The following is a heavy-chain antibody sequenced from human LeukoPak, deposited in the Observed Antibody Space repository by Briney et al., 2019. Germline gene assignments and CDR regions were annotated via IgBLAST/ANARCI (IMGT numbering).Heavy chain of an antibody. V-gene: IGHV5-51*01. CDR3: ARTPTVSVMYPGHVDY. CDR2: IYPGDSDT. J-gene: IGHJ4*02. D-gene: IGHD3-16*01. CDR1: GYTLDTYC. Sequence: GESRTSSAKCPGYTLDTYCTAWVRQLPGKGLEWMGTIYPGDSDTRYGPSFQGQVTILSDKSINTAYLQWSSLKASDTAMYYCARTPTVSVMYPGHVDYWGQGTLVTVSS.